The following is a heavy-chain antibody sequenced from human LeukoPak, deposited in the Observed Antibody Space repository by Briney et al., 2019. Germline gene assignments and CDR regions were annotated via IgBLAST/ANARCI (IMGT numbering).Heavy chain of an antibody. CDR2: MNHSGST. V-gene: IGHV4-34*01. CDR3: ARDMARGDI. CDR1: GGSFSGYY. Sequence: SETLSLTCAVYGGSFSGYYWSWIRQPPGKGLEWIGEMNHSGSTNYNPSLKSRVTISVDTSKNQFSLKLSSVTAADTAVYYCARDMARGDIWGQGTMVTVSS. J-gene: IGHJ3*02. D-gene: IGHD3-10*01.